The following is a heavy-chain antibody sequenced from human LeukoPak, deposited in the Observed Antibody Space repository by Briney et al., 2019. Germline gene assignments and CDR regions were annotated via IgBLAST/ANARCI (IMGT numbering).Heavy chain of an antibody. V-gene: IGHV3-11*06. CDR2: ISSSSSYI. Sequence: GGSLRLSCAASGFTFSDYYMSWIRQAPGKGLEWVSFISSSSSYIYYADSVKGRFTIPRDNAKNSLYLQMNSLRAEDTAVYYCARGEYGSGSYHIDYWGQGTLVTVSS. D-gene: IGHD3-10*01. J-gene: IGHJ4*02. CDR1: GFTFSDYY. CDR3: ARGEYGSGSYHIDY.